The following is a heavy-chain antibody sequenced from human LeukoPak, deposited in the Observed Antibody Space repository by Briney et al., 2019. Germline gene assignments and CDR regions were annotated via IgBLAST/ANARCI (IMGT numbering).Heavy chain of an antibody. J-gene: IGHJ3*01. CDR1: GFTFSSYW. CDR2: INGDGSST. V-gene: IGHV3-74*01. CDR3: ARVFGQWLVSFDV. Sequence: GESLRLSCAASGFTFSSYWMHWVRQAPGKGLVWLSHINGDGSSTNYADSVKGRFTISRDNAKNTLYLQMNSLRADDTAVYYCARVFGQWLVSFDVWGRGTMVTVSS. D-gene: IGHD6-19*01.